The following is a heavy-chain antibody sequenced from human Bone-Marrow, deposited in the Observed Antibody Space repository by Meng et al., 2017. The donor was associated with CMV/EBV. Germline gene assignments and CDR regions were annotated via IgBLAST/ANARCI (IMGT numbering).Heavy chain of an antibody. Sequence: CRGSGYTFTSYGICWVRQPPGQGLEWMGWVSAYNGNTSYAQRLQGRGTITTDTSTSTAYMELRSLRSDDTAVYYCARGLGNSPCDYWGQGTLVTVSS. J-gene: IGHJ4*02. CDR3: ARGLGNSPCDY. CDR2: VSAYNGNT. CDR1: GYTFTSYG. D-gene: IGHD7-27*01. V-gene: IGHV1-18*01.